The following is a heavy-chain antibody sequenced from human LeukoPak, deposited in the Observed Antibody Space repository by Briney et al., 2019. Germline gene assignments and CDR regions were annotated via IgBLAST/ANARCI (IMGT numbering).Heavy chain of an antibody. CDR3: ARGPHDFWSGQTYMDV. CDR1: GYTFTGYY. V-gene: IGHV1-2*04. J-gene: IGHJ6*03. D-gene: IGHD3-3*01. Sequence: GASVKVSCKASGYTFTGYYMHWVRQAPGQGLEWMGWINPNSGGTNYAQKFQGWVTMTRDTSISTAYMELSRLRSDDTAVYYCARGPHDFWSGQTYMDVWGKGTTVTVSS. CDR2: INPNSGGT.